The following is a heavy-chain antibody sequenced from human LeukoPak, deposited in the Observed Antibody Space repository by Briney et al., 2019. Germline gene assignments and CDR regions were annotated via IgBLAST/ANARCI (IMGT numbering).Heavy chain of an antibody. Sequence: SVKVSCKASGGTFSSYAISWVRQAPGQGLEWMGGIIPIFGTANYAQKFQGRVTITADKSTSTAYMELSGLRTEETAGYYWGRAGGTAMGFQGWGQG. D-gene: IGHD5-18*01. J-gene: IGHJ6*01. CDR2: IIPIFGTA. CDR3: GRAGGTAMGFQG. V-gene: IGHV1-69*06. CDR1: GGTFSSYA.